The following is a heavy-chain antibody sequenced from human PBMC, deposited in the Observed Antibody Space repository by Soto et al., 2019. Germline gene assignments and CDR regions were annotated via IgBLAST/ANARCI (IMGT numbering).Heavy chain of an antibody. Sequence: ELQLLESGGGLVQPGGSLRLSCVASGFTFSSHVMNWVRQAPGRGLEWVSSVGGSGGTYYADSARGRFTISRDNSKNTVNLQRNSLKAEDTAVDYCTKGWLDGGGQGTTVSVSS. J-gene: IGHJ6*02. CDR3: TKGWLDG. V-gene: IGHV3-23*01. CDR1: GFTFSSHV. D-gene: IGHD2-15*01. CDR2: VGGSGGT.